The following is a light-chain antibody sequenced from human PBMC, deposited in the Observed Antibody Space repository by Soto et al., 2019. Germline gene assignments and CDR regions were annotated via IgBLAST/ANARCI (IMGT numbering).Light chain of an antibody. V-gene: IGKV1-5*03. CDR2: KAS. Sequence: DILMTQSPSTLSASVGDRVTITCRASQSISSWLTWYQQKAGQAPTLLIYKASIVESGVPSRFSGSGSGTVSTLTIRSLQHDDSVNYYCQHYSYFATFGQGTRLEVK. J-gene: IGKJ1*01. CDR3: QHYSYFAT. CDR1: QSISSW.